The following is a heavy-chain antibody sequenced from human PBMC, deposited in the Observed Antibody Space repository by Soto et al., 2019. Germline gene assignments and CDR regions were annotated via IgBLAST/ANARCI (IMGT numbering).Heavy chain of an antibody. V-gene: IGHV3-73*01. CDR2: IRSKANSYAT. Sequence: PGGSLRLSCAASGFTFSGSAMHWVRQASGKGLEWVGRIRSKANSYATAYAASVKGRFNISRDDSKNTAYLQMNSLKTEDTAVYYCNRKEWELLEYYGMDVWGQGTTVTVSS. J-gene: IGHJ6*02. CDR1: GFTFSGSA. CDR3: NRKEWELLEYYGMDV. D-gene: IGHD1-26*01.